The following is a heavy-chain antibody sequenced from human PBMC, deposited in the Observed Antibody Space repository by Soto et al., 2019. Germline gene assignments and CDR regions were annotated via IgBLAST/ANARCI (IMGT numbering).Heavy chain of an antibody. V-gene: IGHV3-72*01. CDR1: GFTFSDHY. Sequence: EVQLVESGGGLVQPGGSLRLSCAASGFTFSDHYMDWVRQAPGKGLEWVGRTRNKANSYTTEYAASAKGRFTISRDDSKNSLYLQMNSLKTEDTAVYYCAIYGDPDAFDIWGQGTMVTVSS. CDR2: TRNKANSYTT. D-gene: IGHD4-17*01. J-gene: IGHJ3*02. CDR3: AIYGDPDAFDI.